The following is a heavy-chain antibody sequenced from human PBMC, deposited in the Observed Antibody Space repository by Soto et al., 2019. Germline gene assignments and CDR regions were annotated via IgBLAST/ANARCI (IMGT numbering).Heavy chain of an antibody. CDR1: DGSISSYY. CDR3: ARVPIIYDILTGYYTDAFDI. CDR2: IYYSGST. J-gene: IGHJ3*02. Sequence: SETLSLTFTVPDGSISSYYWSWIRQPPGKGLEWIGYIYYSGSTNYNPSLKSRVTISVDTSKNQFSLKLSSVTAADTAVYYCARVPIIYDILTGYYTDAFDIWGQGTMVTVSS. D-gene: IGHD3-9*01. V-gene: IGHV4-59*01.